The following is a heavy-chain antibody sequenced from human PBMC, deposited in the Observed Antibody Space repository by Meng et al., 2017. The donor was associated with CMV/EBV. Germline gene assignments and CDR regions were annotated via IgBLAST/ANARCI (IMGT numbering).Heavy chain of an antibody. D-gene: IGHD5-12*01. CDR3: AAKDLAFDY. CDR2: IKQDGSEK. Sequence: GESLKISCAASGFTFSSYSMNWVRQAPGKGLEWVANIKQDGSEKYYADSVKGRFTISRDNAKNSLYLQMNSLRAEDTALYYCAAKDLAFDYWGQGTLVTVSS. CDR1: GFTFSSYS. V-gene: IGHV3-7*03. J-gene: IGHJ4*02.